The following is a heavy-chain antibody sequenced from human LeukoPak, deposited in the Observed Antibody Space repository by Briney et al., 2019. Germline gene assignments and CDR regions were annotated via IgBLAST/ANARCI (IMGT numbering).Heavy chain of an antibody. J-gene: IGHJ4*02. D-gene: IGHD1-1*01. CDR1: GGFISNYY. Sequence: IPSETLSLTCTVSGGFISNYYWSWIRQPPGKGLEWIGYFYYSGSTTYNPSLKSRVTISVDTSKNQFSLNLRSVTAAYTAVYYCASVFGDNVVRYFHYWGEGTLVTLPS. CDR2: FYYSGST. CDR3: ASVFGDNVVRYFHY. V-gene: IGHV4-59*01.